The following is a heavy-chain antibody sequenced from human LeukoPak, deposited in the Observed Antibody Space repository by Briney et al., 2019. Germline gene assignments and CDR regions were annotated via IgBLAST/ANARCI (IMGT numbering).Heavy chain of an antibody. CDR2: ISGSGGST. CDR1: GFTFGSYA. V-gene: IGHV3-23*01. Sequence: GGSLRLSCAASGFTFGSYAMSWVRQAPGKGLDWVSSISGSGGSTSYADSVKGRFTIFRDNSKNTLYLQMNSLRAEDTAVYYCATRDYCGGDCYFLTTRFDYWGQGDLVTVSS. J-gene: IGHJ4*02. CDR3: ATRDYCGGDCYFLTTRFDY. D-gene: IGHD2-21*02.